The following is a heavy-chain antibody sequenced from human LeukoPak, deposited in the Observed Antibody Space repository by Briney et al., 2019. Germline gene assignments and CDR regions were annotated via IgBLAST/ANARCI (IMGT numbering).Heavy chain of an antibody. CDR1: GGSLNGYY. CDR2: INYSEST. J-gene: IGHJ4*02. CDR3: ASRRGGGLYYFDY. V-gene: IGHV4-34*01. Sequence: SETLSLTCAVYGGSLNGYYCSWIRQVPGKGLEWIGEINYSESTNYNPSLKSRVTLSVDTSKNQFSLKLSSVTAVDTAVYYCASRRGGGLYYFDYWGQGTLVTVSS. D-gene: IGHD3/OR15-3a*01.